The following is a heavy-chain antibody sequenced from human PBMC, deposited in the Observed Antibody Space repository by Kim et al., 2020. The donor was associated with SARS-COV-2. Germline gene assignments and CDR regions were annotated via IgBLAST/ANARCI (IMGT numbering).Heavy chain of an antibody. Sequence: DSVKGRFTISRDNAKNTLFLQMDSLRAEDTAVYYCVRGARISVAGTNYYWGQGILVIVSS. V-gene: IGHV3-74*01. CDR3: VRGARISVAGTNYY. D-gene: IGHD6-19*01. J-gene: IGHJ4*02.